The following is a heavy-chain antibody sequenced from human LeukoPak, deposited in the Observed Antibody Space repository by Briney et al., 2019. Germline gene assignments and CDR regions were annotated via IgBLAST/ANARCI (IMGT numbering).Heavy chain of an antibody. D-gene: IGHD3-22*01. V-gene: IGHV3-7*01. Sequence: PGGPLRLSCAASGFTFSSYWMHWARQAPGKGLEWVANIKQDGSEKYYVDSVKGRFTISRDNAKNSLYLQMNSLRAEDTAVYSCVRDGDTSGYTNWGQGTLVTVSS. J-gene: IGHJ4*02. CDR1: GFTFSSYW. CDR2: IKQDGSEK. CDR3: VRDGDTSGYTN.